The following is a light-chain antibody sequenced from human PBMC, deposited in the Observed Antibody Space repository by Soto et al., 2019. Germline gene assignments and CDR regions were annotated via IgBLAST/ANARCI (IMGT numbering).Light chain of an antibody. CDR2: ATS. J-gene: IGKJ3*01. CDR3: QQSYSKPRT. V-gene: IGKV1-39*01. Sequence: DIQMTQSPSTLSASLGDRGTITCRASQSVSSYLNWYQQKPGQAPRLLIYATSSLPSGVPSTFSGSGSGTDFTLTISSLQPEDFATYYCQQSYSKPRTFGPGTKVDIK. CDR1: QSVSSY.